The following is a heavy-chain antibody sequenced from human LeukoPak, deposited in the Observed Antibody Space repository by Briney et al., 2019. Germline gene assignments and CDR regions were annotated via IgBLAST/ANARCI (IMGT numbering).Heavy chain of an antibody. V-gene: IGHV3-15*01. CDR2: IKSNIDGGTT. D-gene: IGHD3-10*01. CDR1: GFTFSNAW. CDR3: SSYKGDV. Sequence: PGGSLRLSCAASGFTFSNAWMSWVRQAPGKGLEWVGRIKSNIDGGTTDYAAPVKGRFTISRDDSKNTLYLQMNSLKTEDTAVYYCSSYKGDVWGTGTTVTVSS. J-gene: IGHJ6*04.